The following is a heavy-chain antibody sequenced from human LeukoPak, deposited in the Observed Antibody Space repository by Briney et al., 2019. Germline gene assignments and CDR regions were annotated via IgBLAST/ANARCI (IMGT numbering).Heavy chain of an antibody. J-gene: IGHJ6*04. CDR3: AKGGYGDYDDYYYGMDV. Sequence: PGGSLRLSCAASGFTFSSYAMSWVRQAPGKGLEWVSAISGSGGSTYYADSVKGRFTISRDNSKNTPYLQMNSLRAEDTAVYYCAKGGYGDYDDYYYGMDVWGKGTTVTVSS. CDR1: GFTFSSYA. CDR2: ISGSGGST. V-gene: IGHV3-23*01. D-gene: IGHD4-17*01.